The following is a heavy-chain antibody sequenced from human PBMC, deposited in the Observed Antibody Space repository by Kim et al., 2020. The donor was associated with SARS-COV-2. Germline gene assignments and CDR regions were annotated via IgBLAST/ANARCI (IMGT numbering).Heavy chain of an antibody. CDR3: ARPGIAVAGSDNWFDP. J-gene: IGHJ5*02. V-gene: IGHV3-30*04. D-gene: IGHD6-19*01. CDR2: ISYDGSNK. CDR1: GFTFSSYA. Sequence: GGSLRLSCAASGFTFSSYAMHWVRQAPGKGLEWVAVISYDGSNKYYADSVKGRFTISRDNSKNTLYLQMNSLRAEDTAVYYCARPGIAVAGSDNWFDPWG.